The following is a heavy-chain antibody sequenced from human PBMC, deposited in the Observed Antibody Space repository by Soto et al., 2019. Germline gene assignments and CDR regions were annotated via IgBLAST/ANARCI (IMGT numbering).Heavy chain of an antibody. CDR3: ARSIVVVTALDY. D-gene: IGHD2-21*02. Sequence: QVQLLPSGAEEKKPGASVKVSCQASGYTLTNYAMHWVRQAPGQRLEWMGWINAGNGNTKYSQKFQGRVTITRDTSASTAYMELSSLRSEDTAVYYCARSIVVVTALDYWGQGTLVTVSS. CDR2: INAGNGNT. J-gene: IGHJ4*02. CDR1: GYTLTNYA. V-gene: IGHV1-3*05.